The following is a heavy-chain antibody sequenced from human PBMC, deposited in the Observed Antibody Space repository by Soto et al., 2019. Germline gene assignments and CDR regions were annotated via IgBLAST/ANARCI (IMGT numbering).Heavy chain of an antibody. D-gene: IGHD2-2*01. V-gene: IGHV4-39*01. CDR2: IYYSGGT. CDR3: VSSEVVPAANQTSASFIRLYNWFDP. J-gene: IGHJ5*02. CDR1: GGSISSSGNY. Sequence: PSETLSLTCFVSGGSISSSGNYWGWIRQPPGKGLEWIGSIYYSGGTYYNPSLKSRVAISVDTSKNQFSLKLSSVTAADTAVYYCVSSEVVPAANQTSASFIRLYNWFDPWGQGTLVTVSS.